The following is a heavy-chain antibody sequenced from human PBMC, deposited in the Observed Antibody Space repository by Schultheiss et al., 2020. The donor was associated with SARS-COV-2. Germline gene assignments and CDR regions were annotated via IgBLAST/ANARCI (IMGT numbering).Heavy chain of an antibody. V-gene: IGHV4-59*04. Sequence: SETLSLTCTVSGGSISSYYWSWIRQPPGKGLEWIGSIYHSGSTYYNPSLKSRVTISVDTSKNQFSLRLNSVTAADTDVYFCAGVRQTRGFDYWGQGTLVTVSS. J-gene: IGHJ4*02. D-gene: IGHD3-10*01. CDR3: AGVRQTRGFDY. CDR1: GGSISSYY. CDR2: IYHSGST.